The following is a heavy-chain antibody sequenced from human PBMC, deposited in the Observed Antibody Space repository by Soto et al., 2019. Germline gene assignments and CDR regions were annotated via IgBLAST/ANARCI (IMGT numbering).Heavy chain of an antibody. CDR2: IIPIFGTA. J-gene: IGHJ4*02. V-gene: IGHV1-69*13. Sequence: RASVKVSCKASGGTFSSYAISWVRQAPGQGLEWMGGIIPIFGTANYAQKFQGRVTITADESTSTAYVELSSLRSEDTAVYYCARGPGRYFDWLPFDYWGQGTLVTVSS. D-gene: IGHD3-9*01. CDR1: GGTFSSYA. CDR3: ARGPGRYFDWLPFDY.